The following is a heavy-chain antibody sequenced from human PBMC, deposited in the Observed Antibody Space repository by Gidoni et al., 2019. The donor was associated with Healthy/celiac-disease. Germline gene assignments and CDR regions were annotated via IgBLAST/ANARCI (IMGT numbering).Heavy chain of an antibody. CDR2: ISGSGGST. Sequence: EVQLLESGGGLVQPGGSLRISCAASGFNFSSYAMSWVRQAPGKGLEWVSAISGSGGSTYYADSVKGRFTISRDKSKNTLYLQMNSLRAEDTAVYYCAKNGGYSGMIKANAFDIWGQGTMVTVSS. V-gene: IGHV3-23*01. CDR1: GFNFSSYA. J-gene: IGHJ3*02. CDR3: AKNGGYSGMIKANAFDI. D-gene: IGHD1-26*01.